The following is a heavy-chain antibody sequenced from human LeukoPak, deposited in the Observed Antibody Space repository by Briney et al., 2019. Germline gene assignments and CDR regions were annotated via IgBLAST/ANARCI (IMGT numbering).Heavy chain of an antibody. CDR2: IVSGGYR. CDR1: GLTLSNYD. D-gene: IGHD2-2*01. J-gene: IGHJ4*02. Sequence: GGSLRLSCVASGLTLSNYDTTWVRQAPGKGLEYFSSIVSGGYRFYGGSVKGRFSISRDNSQNTVYLQMNSLRREDTAIHFCAKTFPDASCYFDFWRQGTLVTVSS. V-gene: IGHV3-23*01. CDR3: AKTFPDASCYFDF.